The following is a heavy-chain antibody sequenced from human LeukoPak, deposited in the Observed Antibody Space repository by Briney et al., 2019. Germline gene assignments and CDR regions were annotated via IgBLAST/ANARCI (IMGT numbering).Heavy chain of an antibody. Sequence: PGGSLRLSCAASGFTFSSYAMSWVRQAPGKGLEWVSAISGSGGSTYYADSVRGRFTISRDNSKNTLYLQMNSLRAEDTAVYYCARAEDIVVVPAAYYYYYYYGMDVWGQGTTVTVSS. CDR1: GFTFSSYA. CDR3: ARAEDIVVVPAAYYYYYYYGMDV. J-gene: IGHJ6*02. D-gene: IGHD2-2*01. CDR2: ISGSGGST. V-gene: IGHV3-23*01.